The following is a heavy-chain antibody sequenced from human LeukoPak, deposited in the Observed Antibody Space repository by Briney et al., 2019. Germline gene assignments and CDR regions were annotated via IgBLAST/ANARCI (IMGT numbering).Heavy chain of an antibody. J-gene: IGHJ3*02. CDR2: IRYDGSNK. V-gene: IGHV3-30*02. CDR3: AKTYVWGSYAFDI. D-gene: IGHD3-16*01. Sequence: GGSLRLSCAASGFTFSSYGMHWVRQAPGEGLEWVAFIRYDGSNKYYADSVKGRFTISRDNSKNTLYLQMNSLRAEDTAVYYCAKTYVWGSYAFDIWGQGTMVTVSS. CDR1: GFTFSSYG.